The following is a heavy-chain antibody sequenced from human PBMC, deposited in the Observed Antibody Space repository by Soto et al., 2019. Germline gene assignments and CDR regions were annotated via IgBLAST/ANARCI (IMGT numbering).Heavy chain of an antibody. J-gene: IGHJ4*02. CDR2: IYYSGST. CDR3: ARSGTFDPGFLEWLFTIDY. V-gene: IGHV4-59*01. CDR1: GGSISSYY. Sequence: SETLSLTCTVSGGSISSYYWSWIRQPPGKGLEWIGYIYYSGSTNYNPSLKSRVTISVDTSKNQFSLKLSSVTAADTAVYYCARSGTFDPGFLEWLFTIDYWGQGTLVTVSS. D-gene: IGHD3-3*01.